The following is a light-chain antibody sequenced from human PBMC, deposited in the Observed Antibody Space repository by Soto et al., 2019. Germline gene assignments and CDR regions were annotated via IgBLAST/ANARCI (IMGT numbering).Light chain of an antibody. V-gene: IGKV3-15*01. CDR2: AAS. Sequence: EIVMTQSPATLSVSPGERATLSCRASQSVSSNLAWYQQKPGQAPRLLIYAASTRDTGIPARFSGSGSGTEFTLTISSLQSEDCAVYYCQQYNNWPPLTFGGGTKVEIK. CDR1: QSVSSN. CDR3: QQYNNWPPLT. J-gene: IGKJ4*01.